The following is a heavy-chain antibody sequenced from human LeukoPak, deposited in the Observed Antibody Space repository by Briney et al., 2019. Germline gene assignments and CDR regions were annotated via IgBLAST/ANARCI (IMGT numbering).Heavy chain of an antibody. CDR3: AKGYSSGWYKPIDY. V-gene: IGHV3-23*01. J-gene: IGHJ4*02. CDR2: ISGTTSGT. D-gene: IGHD6-19*01. CDR1: GFTFSTCA. Sequence: GGSLRLSCAASGFTFSTCAMSWVRQAPGKGLEWVSGISGTTSGTYYADSVKGRFTISRDNSKDTLYLQMNSLRAEDTAVYYCAKGYSSGWYKPIDYWGQGTLVTVSS.